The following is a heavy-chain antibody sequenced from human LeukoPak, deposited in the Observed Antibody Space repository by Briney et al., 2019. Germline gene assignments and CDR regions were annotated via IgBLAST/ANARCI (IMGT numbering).Heavy chain of an antibody. CDR2: INPNSGGT. CDR3: ARAPGYTSGWYYFDY. V-gene: IGHV1-2*02. J-gene: IGHJ4*02. CDR1: GYTFTVYY. Sequence: ASVTVSCKASGYTFTVYYMHWVRQAPGQGLEWMGWINPNSGGTNYAQKFQGRVTMTRDTSISTAYMELSRLRSDDTAVYYCARAPGYTSGWYYFDYWGQGTLVTVSS. D-gene: IGHD6-19*01.